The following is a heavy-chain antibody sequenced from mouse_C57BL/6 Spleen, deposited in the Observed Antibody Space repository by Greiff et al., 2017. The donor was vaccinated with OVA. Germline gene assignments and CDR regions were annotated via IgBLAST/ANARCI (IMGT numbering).Heavy chain of an antibody. V-gene: IGHV1-72*01. CDR1: GYTFTSYW. CDR2: IDPNSGGT. CDR3: ARPSNWDSRYAMDY. Sequence: QVQLQQSGAELVKPGASVKLSCKASGYTFTSYWMHWVKQRPGRGLEWIGRIDPNSGGTKYNEKFKSKATLTVDKPSSTAYMQLSSLTSEDSAVYYCARPSNWDSRYAMDYWGQGTSVTVSS. J-gene: IGHJ4*01. D-gene: IGHD4-1*01.